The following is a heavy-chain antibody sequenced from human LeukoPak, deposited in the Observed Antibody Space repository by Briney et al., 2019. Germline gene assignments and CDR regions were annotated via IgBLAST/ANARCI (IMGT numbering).Heavy chain of an antibody. CDR1: GYPFTSYS. V-gene: IGHV7-4-1*02. CDR2: ITTNTGNP. Sequence: ASVKVSCKASGYPFTSYSMNWVRQAPGQGLEWMGWITTNTGNPTYAQGFTGRFVFSLDTSVSTAYLQISSLKAEDTAVYYCARDDRSIQFSIWGQGTLVTVSS. J-gene: IGHJ4*02. CDR3: ARDDRSIQFSI. D-gene: IGHD5-18*01.